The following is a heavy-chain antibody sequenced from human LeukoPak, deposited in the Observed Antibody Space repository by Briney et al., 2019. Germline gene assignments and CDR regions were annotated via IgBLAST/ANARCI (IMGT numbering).Heavy chain of an antibody. Sequence: GGSLRLSCAASGFTFSSYAMHWVRQAPGKGLEWVAVISYDGSNKYYADSVKGRFTISRDNSRNTLYLQMNSLRAEDTAVYYCAKQRPELLYFDYWGQGTLVTVSS. CDR2: ISYDGSNK. CDR3: AKQRPELLYFDY. V-gene: IGHV3-30-3*02. CDR1: GFTFSSYA. J-gene: IGHJ4*02. D-gene: IGHD1-14*01.